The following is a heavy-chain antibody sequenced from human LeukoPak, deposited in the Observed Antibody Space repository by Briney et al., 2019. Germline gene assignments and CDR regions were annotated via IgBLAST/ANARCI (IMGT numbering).Heavy chain of an antibody. CDR3: ARMRYTPGWFDP. J-gene: IGHJ5*02. CDR1: GGSFSGYY. D-gene: IGHD1-14*01. Sequence: SETLSLTCAVYGGSFSGYYWSWIRQPPGKGLEWIGEINHSGSTNYNPSLKSRVTISVDTSKNQFSLKLSSVTAADTAVYYCARMRYTPGWFDPWGQGTLVTVSS. CDR2: INHSGST. V-gene: IGHV4-34*01.